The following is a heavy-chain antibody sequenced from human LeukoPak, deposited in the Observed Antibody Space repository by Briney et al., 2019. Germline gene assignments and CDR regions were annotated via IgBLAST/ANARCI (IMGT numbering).Heavy chain of an antibody. CDR3: ARGPSKVAGNFDY. CDR2: INHSGST. CDR1: GGSFSGYY. Sequence: SETLSLTCAVYGGSFSGYYWSWIRQPPGKGLEWIGEINHSGSTNYNPSLKSRATISVDTSKNQFSLKLSSVTAADTAVYYCARGPSKVAGNFDYWGQGTLVTVSS. V-gene: IGHV4-34*01. D-gene: IGHD6-19*01. J-gene: IGHJ4*02.